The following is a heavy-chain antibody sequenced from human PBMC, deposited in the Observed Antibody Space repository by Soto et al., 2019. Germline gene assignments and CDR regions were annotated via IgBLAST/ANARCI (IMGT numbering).Heavy chain of an antibody. CDR2: IYYSGST. CDR3: AHSSSSRGYYYYGMDV. Sequence: TLSLTCTGSGGSISSYYWSWIRQPPGKGLEWIGYIYYSGSTNYNPSLKSRVTISVDTSKNQFSLKLSSVTAADTAVYYCAHSSSSRGYYYYGMDVWGQGTTVTVSS. D-gene: IGHD6-6*01. V-gene: IGHV4-59*01. J-gene: IGHJ6*02. CDR1: GGSISSYY.